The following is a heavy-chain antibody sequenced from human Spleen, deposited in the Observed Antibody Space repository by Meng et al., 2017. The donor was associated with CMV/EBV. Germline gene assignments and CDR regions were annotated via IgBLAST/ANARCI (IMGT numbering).Heavy chain of an antibody. D-gene: IGHD1-14*01. CDR2: IIPIFGTA. V-gene: IGHV1-69*05. CDR3: ARDAETTTYYYYGMDV. J-gene: IGHJ6*02. Sequence: SVKVSCKASEYTFTNYDISWVRQAPGQGLEWMGGIIPIFGTANYAQKFQGRVTITTDESTSTAYMELSSLRSEDTAVYYCARDAETTTYYYYGMDVWGQGTTVTVSS. CDR1: EYTFTNYD.